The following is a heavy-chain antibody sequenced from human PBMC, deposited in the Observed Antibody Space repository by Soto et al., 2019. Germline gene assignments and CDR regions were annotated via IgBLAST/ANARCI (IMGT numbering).Heavy chain of an antibody. CDR3: AREGCSGGSCENWFDP. D-gene: IGHD2-15*01. Sequence: ASVKVSCKASGYTFTGDYMHWVRQAPGQVLEWMGLINPNSGVTNYAQKFQGWVTMTRDTSISTAYMELSRLRSDDTAVYYCAREGCSGGSCENWFDPGGQGTLVTVSS. CDR2: INPNSGVT. J-gene: IGHJ5*02. V-gene: IGHV1-2*04. CDR1: GYTFTGDY.